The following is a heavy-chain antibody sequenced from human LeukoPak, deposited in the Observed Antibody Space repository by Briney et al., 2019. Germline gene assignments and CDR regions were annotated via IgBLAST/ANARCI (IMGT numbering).Heavy chain of an antibody. CDR1: GGSFSVYY. CDR2: INHSGST. J-gene: IGHJ4*02. Sequence: SETLSLTCAVYGGSFSVYYWSWIRQPPGKGLEWIGEINHSGSTNYNPSLKSRVTISVDTSKNQFSLKLSSVTAADTAVYYCASSSITMVRGVIISYWGQGTLVTVSS. CDR3: ASSSITMVRGVIISY. V-gene: IGHV4-34*01. D-gene: IGHD3-10*01.